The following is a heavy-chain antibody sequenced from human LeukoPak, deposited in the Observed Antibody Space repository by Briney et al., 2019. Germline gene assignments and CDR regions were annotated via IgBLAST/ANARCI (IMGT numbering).Heavy chain of an antibody. J-gene: IGHJ6*03. CDR1: GGTLSSYA. Sequence: SVKVSCKASGGTLSSYAISWVRQAPGQGLEWMGGIIPIFGTANYAQKFQGRVTLTADESTSTAYMELSSLRSEDTAVYYCATKGYSYGNYYYYYYMDVWGKGTTVTVSS. V-gene: IGHV1-69*01. CDR2: IIPIFGTA. CDR3: ATKGYSYGNYYYYYYMDV. D-gene: IGHD5-18*01.